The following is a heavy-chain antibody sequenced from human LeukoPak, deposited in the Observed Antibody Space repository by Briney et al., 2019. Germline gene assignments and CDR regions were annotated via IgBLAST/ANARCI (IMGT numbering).Heavy chain of an antibody. CDR2: IYPGDSVT. CDR1: GYSFTSYW. D-gene: IGHD3-22*01. V-gene: IGHV5-51*01. J-gene: IGHJ4*02. CDR3: ASWDYYDSSGYCRN. Sequence: GESLKISCKGSGYSFTSYWIGWVRQMPGKGLEGMGIIYPGDSVTRYSPCFQGQGTISADKSISTAYLQWSSLKASYTAMYYCASWDYYDSSGYCRNWGQGTLVTVSS.